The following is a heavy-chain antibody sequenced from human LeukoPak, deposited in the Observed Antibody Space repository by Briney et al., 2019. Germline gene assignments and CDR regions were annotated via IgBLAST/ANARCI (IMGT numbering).Heavy chain of an antibody. CDR2: MNPNSGNT. J-gene: IGHJ6*02. Sequence: GASVKVSCKASGYTFTSYDINWVRQATGQGLEWMGWMNPNSGNTGYAQKFQGRVTMTRNTSISTAYMELSSLRSEDTAVYYCARLLYYDSSGYWRGYYYYYGMDVWGQGTTVTVSS. CDR1: GYTFTSYD. D-gene: IGHD3-22*01. V-gene: IGHV1-8*01. CDR3: ARLLYYDSSGYWRGYYYYYGMDV.